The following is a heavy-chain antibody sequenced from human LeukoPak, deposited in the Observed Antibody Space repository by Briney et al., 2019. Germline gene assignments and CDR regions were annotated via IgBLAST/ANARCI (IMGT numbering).Heavy chain of an antibody. CDR3: AKLRGDYVWGSYRAYYFDY. Sequence: SETLSLTCTVSGYSISSGYYWGWIRQPPGKGLEWIGSIYYSGSTYYNPSLKSRVTISVDTSKNQFSLKLSSVTAADTAVYYCAKLRGDYVWGSYRAYYFDYWGQGTLVTVSS. CDR1: GYSISSGYY. CDR2: IYYSGST. V-gene: IGHV4-38-2*02. D-gene: IGHD3-16*02. J-gene: IGHJ4*02.